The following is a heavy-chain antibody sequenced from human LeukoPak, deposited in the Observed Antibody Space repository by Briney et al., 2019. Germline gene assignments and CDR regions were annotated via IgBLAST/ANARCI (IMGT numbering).Heavy chain of an antibody. CDR2: ISSSSTI. CDR1: GFTFSSYS. CDR3: ARDVFGGSCL. Sequence: GGSLRLSCAASGFTFSSYSMNWVRQAPGKGLEWVSYISSSSTIYYADSVKGRFTISRDNAKNSLYLQMNSLRAEDTAVYYCARDVFGGSCLWGQGTLVTVSS. V-gene: IGHV3-48*01. D-gene: IGHD2-15*01. J-gene: IGHJ4*02.